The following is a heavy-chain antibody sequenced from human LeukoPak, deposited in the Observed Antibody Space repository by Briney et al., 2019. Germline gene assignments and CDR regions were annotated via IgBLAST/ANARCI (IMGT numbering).Heavy chain of an antibody. V-gene: IGHV4-59*04. J-gene: IGHJ4*02. CDR2: VYYSGST. CDR3: ARHSSSWSPNPDY. CDR1: GGFISRYY. Sequence: SETLSLTCTVSGGFISRYYWSWIRQPPGKGLEWIGTVYYSGSTYYIPSLRGRLTISLDTSKNQFSLRLSSVTAADTAVYYCARHSSSWSPNPDYWGQGTLVTVSS. D-gene: IGHD6-13*01.